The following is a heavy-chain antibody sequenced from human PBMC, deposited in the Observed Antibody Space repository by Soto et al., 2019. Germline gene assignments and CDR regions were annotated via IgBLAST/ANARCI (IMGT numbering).Heavy chain of an antibody. J-gene: IGHJ4*02. CDR3: AKDVFELGYCSD. Sequence: QVQLVESGGGVVQPGRSLRLSCAASGFTFSSYGMHWVRQAPGKGLEWVAVISYDGSNKYYADSVKGRFTISRDNSKNTLYLQMNSLRAEDTAVYYCAKDVFELGYCSDWGQGTLVTVSS. CDR2: ISYDGSNK. CDR1: GFTFSSYG. D-gene: IGHD2-15*01. V-gene: IGHV3-30*18.